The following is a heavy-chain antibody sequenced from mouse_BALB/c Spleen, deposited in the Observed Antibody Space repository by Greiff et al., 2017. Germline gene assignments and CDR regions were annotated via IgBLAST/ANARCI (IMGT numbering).Heavy chain of an antibody. D-gene: IGHD2-3*01. V-gene: IGHV3-2*02. J-gene: IGHJ3*01. CDR1: GYSITSDYA. CDR3: ASRLLFAY. CDR2: ISYSGST. Sequence: EVKLVESGPGLVKPSQSLSLTCTVTGYSITSDYAWNWIRQFPGNKLEWMGYISYSGSTSYNPSLKSRISITRDTSKNQFFLQLNSVTTEDTATYYCASRLLFAYWGQGTLVTVSA.